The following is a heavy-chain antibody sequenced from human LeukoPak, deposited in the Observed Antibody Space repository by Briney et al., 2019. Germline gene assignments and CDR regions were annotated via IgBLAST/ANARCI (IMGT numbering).Heavy chain of an antibody. CDR3: GGVGYSSSFYYYYYYMDV. V-gene: IGHV4-34*01. Sequence: PSETLSLTCAVYGESFSGYYWSWIRQPPGKGLEWIGEINHSGSTNYNPSLKSRVTISVDTSKNQFSLKLSSVTAADTAVYYCGGVGYSSSFYYYYYYMDVWGKGTTVTVSS. CDR2: INHSGST. CDR1: GESFSGYY. J-gene: IGHJ6*03. D-gene: IGHD6-6*01.